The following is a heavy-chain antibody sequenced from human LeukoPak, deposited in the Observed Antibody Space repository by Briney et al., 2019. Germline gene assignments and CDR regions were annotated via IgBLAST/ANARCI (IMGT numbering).Heavy chain of an antibody. CDR3: ARGGGLDV. CDR2: INHNGNVN. V-gene: IGHV3-7*03. CDR1: GFTFSSYW. Sequence: GGSRRLACAAAGFTFSSYWTNWARQPQGRGLGWVASINHNGNVNYYVDSVKGRFTISRDNAKSSLYLQMSNLRAEDTAVYFCARGGGLDVRGQGATVTVSS. J-gene: IGHJ6*01. D-gene: IGHD3-16*01.